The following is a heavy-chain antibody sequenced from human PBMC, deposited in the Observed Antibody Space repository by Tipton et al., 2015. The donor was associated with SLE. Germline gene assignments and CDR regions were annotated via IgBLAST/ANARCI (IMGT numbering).Heavy chain of an antibody. CDR3: ARGQGIQDAFDI. Sequence: SLRLSCAASGFTFSNYGMHWVRQAPGKGLEWVAVISYDGSNKYYADSVKGRFTISRDNSKNSLYLQMNSLRAEDTAVYYCARGQGIQDAFDIWGQGTMVTVSS. D-gene: IGHD5-18*01. CDR1: GFTFSNYG. CDR2: ISYDGSNK. J-gene: IGHJ3*02. V-gene: IGHV3-30*03.